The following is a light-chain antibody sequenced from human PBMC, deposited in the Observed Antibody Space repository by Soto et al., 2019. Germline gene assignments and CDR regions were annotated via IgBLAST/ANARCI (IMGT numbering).Light chain of an antibody. J-gene: IGKJ2*01. CDR3: QQSYSTPRT. CDR2: AAS. Sequence: DIQMTQSPSSLSASIGDRVTITCRAGQSISNYLNWYQQKPGKAPKILIYAASGLQSGVPSRFSGSGSGTDFTLTISSLQPEDFATYYCQQSYSTPRTFGQGTKLEIK. V-gene: IGKV1-39*01. CDR1: QSISNY.